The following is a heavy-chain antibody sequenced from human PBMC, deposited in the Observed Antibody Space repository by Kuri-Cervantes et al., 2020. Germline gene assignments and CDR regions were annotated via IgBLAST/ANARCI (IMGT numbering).Heavy chain of an antibody. CDR1: GYSITSGYY. V-gene: IGHV4-38-2*01. CDR2: IYYSGST. J-gene: IGHJ4*02. Sequence: GSLRLSCAVSGYSITSGYYWGWIRQPPGKGLEWIGDIYYSGSTNYNPSLKSRVTISVDTSKNQFSLKLSSVTAADTAVYYCARGIHRRYFDYWGQGTLVTVSS. CDR3: ARGIHRRYFDY.